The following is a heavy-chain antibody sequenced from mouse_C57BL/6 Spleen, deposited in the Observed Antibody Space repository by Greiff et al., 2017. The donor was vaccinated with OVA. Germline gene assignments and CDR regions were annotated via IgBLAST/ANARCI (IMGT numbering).Heavy chain of an antibody. CDR1: GYTFTSYW. Sequence: QVQLQQPGAELVKPGASVKLSCKASGYTFTSYWMQWVKQRPGQGLEWIGEIDPSDSYTNYNQKFKGKATLTVDTSSSTDYMQLSSLTSEDSEVYYCASYYYGSSPHWYFDVWGTGTTVTVSS. D-gene: IGHD1-1*01. J-gene: IGHJ1*03. CDR2: IDPSDSYT. CDR3: ASYYYGSSPHWYFDV. V-gene: IGHV1-50*01.